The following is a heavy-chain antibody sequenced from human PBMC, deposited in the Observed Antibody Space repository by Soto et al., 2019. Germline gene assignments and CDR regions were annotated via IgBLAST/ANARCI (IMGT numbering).Heavy chain of an antibody. CDR3: ARGDATKIVVTTYYAMDV. D-gene: IGHD3-22*01. Sequence: SVKVSCKVSGYTLTELSMHWVRQAPGQGLEWMGGIMPIFRTPDYAQKFQGRVTITADESTTTAYMELSGLRSEDTAVYYCARGDATKIVVTTYYAMDVWGQGTTVTVSS. J-gene: IGHJ6*02. CDR1: GYTLTELS. CDR2: IMPIFRTP. V-gene: IGHV1-69*13.